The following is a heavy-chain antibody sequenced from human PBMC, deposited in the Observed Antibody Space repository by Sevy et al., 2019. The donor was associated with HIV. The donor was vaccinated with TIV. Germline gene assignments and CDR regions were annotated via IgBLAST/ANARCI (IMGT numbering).Heavy chain of an antibody. V-gene: IGHV3-7*01. Sequence: GGSLRLSCAASGFTFSSHWMSWVRQAPGKGLEWVANIKQDGSEKYYVDSVKGRFTISRDNAKNSLSLQMNSLRAEDTAVYYCARDTGGIGMHVWGQGTTVTVSS. D-gene: IGHD6-13*01. J-gene: IGHJ6*02. CDR2: IKQDGSEK. CDR3: ARDTGGIGMHV. CDR1: GFTFSSHW.